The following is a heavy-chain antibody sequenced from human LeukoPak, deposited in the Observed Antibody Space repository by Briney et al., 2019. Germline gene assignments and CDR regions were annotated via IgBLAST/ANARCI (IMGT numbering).Heavy chain of an antibody. J-gene: IGHJ6*02. CDR1: GFTVSSNY. D-gene: IGHD3-16*01. V-gene: IGHV3-53*01. CDR2: IYSGGST. CDR3: ARALGGYYGMDV. Sequence: GGSLRLSCAASGFTVSSNYMSWVRQAPGKGLEWVSVIYSGGSTYYADSVKCRFTISRDNSKNTLYLQMNSLRAEDTAVYYCARALGGYYGMDVWGQGTTVTVSS.